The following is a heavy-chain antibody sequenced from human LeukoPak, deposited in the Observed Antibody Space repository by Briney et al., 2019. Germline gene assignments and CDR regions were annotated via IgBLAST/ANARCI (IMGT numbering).Heavy chain of an antibody. J-gene: IGHJ4*02. CDR1: GFTFSAYW. CDR3: SRVAKNGWDFDH. CDR2: INKGGNSI. V-gene: IGHV3-7*03. D-gene: IGHD6-19*01. Sequence: PGGSLRLSCAASGFTFSAYWMTWVRQAPGKGLEWVANINKGGNSIYYVDSVRGRFTISRDKTKDLLYLQVSSLRAGETDVCYCSRVAKNGWDFDHWGQGTLVTVSS.